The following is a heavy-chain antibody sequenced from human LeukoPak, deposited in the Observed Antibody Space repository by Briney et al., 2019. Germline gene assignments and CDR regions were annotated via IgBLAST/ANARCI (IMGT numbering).Heavy chain of an antibody. CDR3: ARGTKRGYSGYALDY. CDR1: GFTFDYYG. J-gene: IGHJ4*02. Sequence: PGGSLRLSCAASGFTFDYYGMSWVRQAPGKGLEWVSGINWNGGSTGYADSVEGRFTISRDNAKNSLYLQMNSLRAEDTAVYYCARGTKRGYSGYALDYWGQGTLVTVSS. CDR2: INWNGGST. D-gene: IGHD5-12*01. V-gene: IGHV3-20*04.